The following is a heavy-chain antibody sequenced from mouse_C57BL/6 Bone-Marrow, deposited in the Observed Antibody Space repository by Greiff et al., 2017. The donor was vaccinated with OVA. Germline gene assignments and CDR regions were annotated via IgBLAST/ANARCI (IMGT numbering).Heavy chain of an antibody. CDR3: ARSRLITTDFAY. D-gene: IGHD1-2*01. CDR2: IYPGDGDT. V-gene: IGHV1-82*01. CDR1: GYAFSSSW. Sequence: QVQLQQSGPELVKPGASVKISCKASGYAFSSSWMNWVKQRPGTGLGWIGRIYPGDGDTNYNGKFKGKATLTADKSSSTAYMQLSSLTSEDSAVYFCARSRLITTDFAYWGQGTLVTVSA. J-gene: IGHJ3*01.